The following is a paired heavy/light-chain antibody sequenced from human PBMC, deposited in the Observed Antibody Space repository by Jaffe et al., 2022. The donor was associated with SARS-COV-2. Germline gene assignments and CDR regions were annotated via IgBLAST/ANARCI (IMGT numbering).Light chain of an antibody. J-gene: IGKJ1*01. V-gene: IGKV3-20*01. CDR2: GTS. CDR1: QTISNNY. Sequence: IVLTQSPGTLALSPGERATLSCRASQTISNNYFAWYQQKPGQAPRLLISGTSSRATDIPDRFSGSGSGTDFTLSISRVEPEDFAVYYCQQYGVSWTFGQGTTVEIK. CDR3: QQYGVSWT.
Heavy chain of an antibody. CDR2: INTDTENP. Sequence: QVLLVQSGSEVKKPGASVKVSCKTSGYLFSNYGINWVRQAPGQGLEWMGWINTDTENPTYAQGFTERFVFSSDNIARTAYLQINSLKAEDTAVYYCVRDRYISSPWGQGTLVTVSS. CDR3: VRDRYISSP. V-gene: IGHV7-4-1*02. D-gene: IGHD6-13*01. CDR1: GYLFSNYG. J-gene: IGHJ5*02.